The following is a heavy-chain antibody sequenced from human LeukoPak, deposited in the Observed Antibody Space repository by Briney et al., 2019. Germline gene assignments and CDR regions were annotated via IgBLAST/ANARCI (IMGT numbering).Heavy chain of an antibody. J-gene: IGHJ4*02. CDR1: RFTFNTYA. Sequence: PGGSLRLSCAASRFTFNTYAMHWVRQAPGKGLEWVAVIWYDGSNKYYADSVKGRFTISRDNSKNTLYLQMNSLRAEDTAVYYCARDRQNYGGDYWGQGTLVTVSS. CDR2: IWYDGSNK. D-gene: IGHD4-23*01. V-gene: IGHV3-33*08. CDR3: ARDRQNYGGDY.